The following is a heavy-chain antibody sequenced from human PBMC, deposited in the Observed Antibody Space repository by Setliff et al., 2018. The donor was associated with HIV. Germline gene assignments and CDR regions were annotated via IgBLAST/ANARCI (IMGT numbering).Heavy chain of an antibody. V-gene: IGHV4-38-2*01. J-gene: IGHJ5*02. Sequence: SETLSLTCAVSGYSISSGYYWGWIRQPPGKGLEWIGSIYHSGSTYYNPSLKSRVTISVDTSKNQFSLKLSSVTAADTAVYHCARQNIAAYWFDPWGQGTLVTVSS. CDR1: GYSISSGYY. D-gene: IGHD6-13*01. CDR3: ARQNIAAYWFDP. CDR2: IYHSGST.